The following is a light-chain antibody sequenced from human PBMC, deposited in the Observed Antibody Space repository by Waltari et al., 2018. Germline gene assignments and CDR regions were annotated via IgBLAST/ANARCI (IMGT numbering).Light chain of an antibody. CDR3: SSYTSSSTHWV. Sequence: QSALTQPPSVSGSPGQSVTISCTGTSSDVGSYNRVSWYQQPPGTAPKLMIYEVSNRPSVVPDRFSGSKSGNTASLTISGLQAEDEADYYCSSYTSSSTHWVFGGGTKLTVL. CDR2: EVS. J-gene: IGLJ3*02. V-gene: IGLV2-18*02. CDR1: SSDVGSYNR.